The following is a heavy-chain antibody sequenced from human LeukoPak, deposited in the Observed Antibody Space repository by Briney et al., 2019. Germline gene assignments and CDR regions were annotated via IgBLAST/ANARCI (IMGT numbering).Heavy chain of an antibody. D-gene: IGHD1-26*01. CDR3: ARASSGSYYPDWYFDL. CDR2: TYYWSKWYN. V-gene: IGHV6-1*01. Sequence: SQTLSLTCAISGDSVSSNSAAWNWIRQSQSRGLEWLGRTYYWSKWYNDYAVSVKSRTTINPDTSKNQFSLQLNSVTPEDTAVYYCARASSGSYYPDWYFDLWGRGTLVTVSS. J-gene: IGHJ2*01. CDR1: GDSVSSNSAA.